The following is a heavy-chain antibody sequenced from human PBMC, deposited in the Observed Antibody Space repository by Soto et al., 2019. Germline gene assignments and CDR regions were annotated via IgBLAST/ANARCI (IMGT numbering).Heavy chain of an antibody. D-gene: IGHD2-21*01. CDR1: GGGNLRDYR. J-gene: IGHJ4*02. V-gene: IGHV1-69*01. Sequence: QVQLVQSGAEVKEPGSSVKVSCKASGGGNLRDYRTTWVRRAPGQGLAWMGGIIPKLGSANYAQNFQGRVTITANESTSTVYMELRSLRSDDTAVYYCSRGGDGYSFGAVYWGQGTPVTLSS. CDR3: SRGGDGYSFGAVY. CDR2: IIPKLGSA.